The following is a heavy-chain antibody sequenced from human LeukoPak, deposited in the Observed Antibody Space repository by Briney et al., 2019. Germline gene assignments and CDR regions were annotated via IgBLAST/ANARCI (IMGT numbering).Heavy chain of an antibody. Sequence: GGSLRLSCGASEFTFSSFEMNWVRQAPGKGQEWVSKISDSGGTIYYADSVKGRFTIFRDNAENSLYLQMSSLRAEDTAVYYCARGGYYLDYWGQGTLVTFSS. V-gene: IGHV3-48*03. CDR3: ARGGYYLDY. CDR1: EFTFSSFE. CDR2: ISDSGGTI. J-gene: IGHJ4*02.